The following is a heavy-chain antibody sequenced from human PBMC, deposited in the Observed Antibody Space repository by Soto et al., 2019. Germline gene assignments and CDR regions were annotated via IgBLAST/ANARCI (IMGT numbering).Heavy chain of an antibody. D-gene: IGHD6-19*01. CDR1: GYTFTGYY. CDR3: ARDLSSSGWYPNFDY. V-gene: IGHV1-2*02. CDR2: INPNSGGT. Sequence: ASVKVSCKASGYTFTGYYMHWVRRAPGQGLEWMGWINPNSGGTNFAQKFQGRVTMTRDTSISTAYMELSRLRSDDTAVYYCARDLSSSGWYPNFDYWGQGTLVTVSS. J-gene: IGHJ4*02.